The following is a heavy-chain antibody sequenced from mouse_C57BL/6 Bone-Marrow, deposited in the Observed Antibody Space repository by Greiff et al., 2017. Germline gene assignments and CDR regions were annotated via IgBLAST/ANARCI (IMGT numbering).Heavy chain of an antibody. CDR1: GYTFTDYY. CDR3: ARRLGRNYFDY. D-gene: IGHD4-1*01. V-gene: IGHV1-19*01. CDR2: INPYNGGT. Sequence: VQLQQSGPVLVKPGASVKMSCKASGYTFTDYYMNWVKQSHGKSLEWIGVINPYNGGTSYNQKFKGKATLTVDKSSSTAYMELNSLTSEDSAVYYCARRLGRNYFDYWGQGTTLTVSS. J-gene: IGHJ2*01.